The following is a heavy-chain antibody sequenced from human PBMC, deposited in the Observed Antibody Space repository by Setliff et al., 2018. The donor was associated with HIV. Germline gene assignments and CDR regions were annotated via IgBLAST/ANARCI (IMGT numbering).Heavy chain of an antibody. D-gene: IGHD3-10*01. CDR1: GGSISNYH. CDR2: ISYSGST. Sequence: PSETLSLTCSVSGGSISNYHWSWIRQPPGEGLEWIGYISYSGSTAYNPSLKSRVTISLDTSKNQFSLKVNSVTAADTAVYFCARDSFTVDYFMDVWGKGTPVTVSS. CDR3: ARDSFTVDYFMDV. J-gene: IGHJ6*03. V-gene: IGHV4-59*01.